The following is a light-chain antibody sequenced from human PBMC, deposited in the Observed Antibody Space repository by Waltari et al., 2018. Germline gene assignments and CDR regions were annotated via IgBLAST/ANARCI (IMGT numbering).Light chain of an antibody. J-gene: IGLJ2*01. CDR1: ALSRQF. Sequence: SFALKQPPSVSVSPGQTARITCSADALSRQFAYWYRQRPGQAPLLLIYKDKERPLGIRERISGSSSGTTATLTISGGQAEDEADYFCQSSDSGGFVTFGDGTKLTV. CDR3: QSSDSGGFVT. CDR2: KDK. V-gene: IGLV3-25*03.